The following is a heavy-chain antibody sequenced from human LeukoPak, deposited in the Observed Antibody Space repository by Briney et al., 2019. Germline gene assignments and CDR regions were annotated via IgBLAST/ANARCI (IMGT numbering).Heavy chain of an antibody. CDR1: GFTFSSYW. J-gene: IGHJ6*03. V-gene: IGHV3-7*01. D-gene: IGHD6-13*01. CDR3: ARDPPNSSSWSPPYYYYYMDV. CDR2: IKQDGSEK. Sequence: GGSLRLSCAASGFTFSSYWMSWVRQAPGKGLEWVANIKQDGSEKYYVDSVKGRFTISRDNAKNSLYLQMNSLRAEDTAVYYCARDPPNSSSWSPPYYYYYMDVWGKGTTVTVSS.